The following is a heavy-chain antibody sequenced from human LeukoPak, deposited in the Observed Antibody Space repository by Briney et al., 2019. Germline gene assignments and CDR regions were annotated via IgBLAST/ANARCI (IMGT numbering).Heavy chain of an antibody. D-gene: IGHD6-13*01. CDR1: GGSISSYY. Sequence: PSETLSLTCTVSGGSISSYYWSWIRQPPGKGLEWIGEINHSGSTNYNPSLKSRVTISVDTSKNQFSLKLSSVTAADTAVYYCARQTINSTIAAAGIRTNWFDPWGQGTLVTVSS. CDR2: INHSGST. J-gene: IGHJ5*02. V-gene: IGHV4-34*01. CDR3: ARQTINSTIAAAGIRTNWFDP.